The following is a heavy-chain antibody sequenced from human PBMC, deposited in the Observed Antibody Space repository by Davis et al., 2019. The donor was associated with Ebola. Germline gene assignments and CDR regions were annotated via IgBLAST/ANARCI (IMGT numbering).Heavy chain of an antibody. D-gene: IGHD1-7*01. CDR3: AKHEELRYDY. CDR1: GFTFSGFA. CDR2: IRSKANSYAT. J-gene: IGHJ4*02. Sequence: GGSLRLSCAASGFTFSGFAMHWVRQASGKGLDWVGRIRSKANSYATAYAASVKGRFTISRDDSKNTAYLQMNSLRAEDTAVYYCAKHEELRYDYWGQGTLVTVSS. V-gene: IGHV3-73*01.